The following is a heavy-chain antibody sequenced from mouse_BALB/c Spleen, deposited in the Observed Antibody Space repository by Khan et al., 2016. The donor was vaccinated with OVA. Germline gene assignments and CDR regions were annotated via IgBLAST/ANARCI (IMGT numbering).Heavy chain of an antibody. CDR2: IWTGGST. CDR3: ARYYGNYGWYFDV. CDR1: GFSLTSYG. Sequence: GKLQESGPGLVAPSQSLSITCTVSGFSLTSYGVHWVRQPPGKGLEWLGVIWTGGSTNYNSALMSRLSISKDNSKSQVFLKMNSLQTDDTAMYYCARYYGNYGWYFDVWGAGTTVTVSS. D-gene: IGHD2-1*01. V-gene: IGHV2-9*02. J-gene: IGHJ1*01.